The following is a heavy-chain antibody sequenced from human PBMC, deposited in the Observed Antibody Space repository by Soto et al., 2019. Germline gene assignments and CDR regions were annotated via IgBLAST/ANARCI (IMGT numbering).Heavy chain of an antibody. Sequence: PVWSLRLSCAASGFTFSSYAMSWVRQAPGKGLEWVSAISGSGGITYYADSVKGRFTISRDNSKNTLYLQMNSLRAEDTAVYYCAKVADFRAPTEYFQHWAQGTLVTVSS. CDR2: ISGSGGIT. CDR1: GFTFSSYA. J-gene: IGHJ1*01. D-gene: IGHD6-25*01. V-gene: IGHV3-23*01. CDR3: AKVADFRAPTEYFQH.